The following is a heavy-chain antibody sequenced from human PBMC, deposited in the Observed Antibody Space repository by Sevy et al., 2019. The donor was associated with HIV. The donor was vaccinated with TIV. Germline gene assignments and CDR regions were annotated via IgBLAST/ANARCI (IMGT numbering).Heavy chain of an antibody. Sequence: SETPSLTCVVSGSSISSGYWWDWFRRPPGKGLEWIGAIHYSGNTQYTPSLKSRVTVSADTSKNQFSLRLTSMTAADTAVYYCASHDWGREDYWGQGTLVTVSS. CDR3: ASHDWGREDY. CDR1: GSSISSGYW. CDR2: IHYSGNT. V-gene: IGHV4-38-2*01. J-gene: IGHJ4*02. D-gene: IGHD7-27*01.